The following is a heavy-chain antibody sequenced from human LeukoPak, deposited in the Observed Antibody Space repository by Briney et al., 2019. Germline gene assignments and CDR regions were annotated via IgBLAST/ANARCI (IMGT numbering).Heavy chain of an antibody. CDR2: IYYSGST. D-gene: IGHD3-10*01. CDR1: GGSISSSSYY. CDR3: ARGVRYYGSGNFIMDV. J-gene: IGHJ6*02. Sequence: PSETLSLTCTVSGGSISSSSYYWGWIRQPPGKGLEWIGSIYYSGSTYCNPSLKSRVTISVDTSKNQFSLKLSSVTAADTAVYYGARGVRYYGSGNFIMDVWGQGTTVTVSS. V-gene: IGHV4-39*01.